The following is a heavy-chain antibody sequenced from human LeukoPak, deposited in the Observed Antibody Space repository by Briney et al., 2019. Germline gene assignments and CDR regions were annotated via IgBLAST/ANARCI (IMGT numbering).Heavy chain of an antibody. CDR1: GFTFSSYA. CDR2: IPYDGSNK. Sequence: GGSLRLSCAASGFTFSSYAMHWVRQAPGKGLEWVAVIPYDGSNKYYADSVKGRFTISRDNSKNTLYLQMNSLRDEDTAVYYCARDGMVRGVIIWDAFDIWGQGTMVTVSS. D-gene: IGHD3-10*01. V-gene: IGHV3-30-3*01. J-gene: IGHJ3*02. CDR3: ARDGMVRGVIIWDAFDI.